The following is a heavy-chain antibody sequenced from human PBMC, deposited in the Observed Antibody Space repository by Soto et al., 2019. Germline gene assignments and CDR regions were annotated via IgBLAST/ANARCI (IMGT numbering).Heavy chain of an antibody. CDR2: IYWDDDK. CDR3: IQGRCGGDFLQSYASYYYYGMDV. Sequence: QITLKESGPTLVKPTQTLTLTCTFSAFSLSTGGVGVGWIRQPPGKALEWLALIYWDDDKRYSPSLRSRLTITKDPSKNPVVLTMTNMDPVDTATYYCIQGRCGGDFLQSYASYYYYGMDVWGQGTTVTVSS. V-gene: IGHV2-5*02. D-gene: IGHD2-21*02. J-gene: IGHJ6*02. CDR1: AFSLSTGGVG.